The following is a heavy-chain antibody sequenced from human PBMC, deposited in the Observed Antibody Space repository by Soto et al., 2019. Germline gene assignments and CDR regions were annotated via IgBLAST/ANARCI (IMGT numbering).Heavy chain of an antibody. J-gene: IGHJ5*02. CDR2: IYYSGST. V-gene: IGHV4-31*03. CDR3: ARHTALVAAQGPNTDWLDP. D-gene: IGHD2-15*01. CDR1: GGSISSGGYY. Sequence: TLSLTCTVSGGSISSGGYYWSWIRQHPGKGLEWIGYIYYSGSTYYNPSLKSRVTISVDTSKNQFSLKLSSVTAADTAVYYCARHTALVAAQGPNTDWLDPWGQGTLVTVSS.